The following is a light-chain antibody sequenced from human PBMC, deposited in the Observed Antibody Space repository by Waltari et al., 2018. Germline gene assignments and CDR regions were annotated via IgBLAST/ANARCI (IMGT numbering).Light chain of an antibody. Sequence: QSALTQPASVSGSPGQSITISCTGTSSDIGDYNFVSWFQQHPGKAPKLMIYDVSNRPSGISSRFSGSKSGNTASLTISGLQAEDEADYYCSSYTGTVVFVVFGRGTKLTVL. CDR3: SSYTGTVVFVV. J-gene: IGLJ2*01. CDR2: DVS. CDR1: SSDIGDYNF. V-gene: IGLV2-14*03.